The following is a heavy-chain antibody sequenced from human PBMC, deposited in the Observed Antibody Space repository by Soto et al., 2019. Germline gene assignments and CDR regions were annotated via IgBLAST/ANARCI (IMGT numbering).Heavy chain of an antibody. V-gene: IGHV1-18*01. CDR2: ISAYNGNT. D-gene: IGHD1-26*01. CDR3: ARENRIVGATLGAFDI. J-gene: IGHJ3*02. CDR1: GYTFTSYG. Sequence: QVQLVQSGAEVKKPGASVKVSCKASGYTFTSYGISWVRQAPGQGLEWMGWISAYNGNTNYAQKLQGRVTMTTDTSTSTGYMELRSLRSDDTAVYYCARENRIVGATLGAFDIWGQGTMVTVSS.